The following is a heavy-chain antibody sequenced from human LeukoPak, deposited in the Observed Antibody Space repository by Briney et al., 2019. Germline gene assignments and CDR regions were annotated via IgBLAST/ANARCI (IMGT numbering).Heavy chain of an antibody. CDR1: GFSLSTSGMC. V-gene: IGHV2-70*11. D-gene: IGHD5-24*01. CDR2: IDWDDDK. Sequence: SGPTLVNPTQTLTLTCTFSGFSLSTSGMCVSWIRQPPGKALEWLARIDWDDDKYYSTSLKTRLTISKDTSKNQVVLRMTNMDPVDTATYYCARIRTCDTIILRDAFDIWGQGTMVTVSS. J-gene: IGHJ3*02. CDR3: ARIRTCDTIILRDAFDI.